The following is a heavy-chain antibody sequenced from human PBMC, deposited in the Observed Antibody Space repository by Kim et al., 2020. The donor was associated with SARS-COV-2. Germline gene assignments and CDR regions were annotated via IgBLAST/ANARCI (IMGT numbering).Heavy chain of an antibody. V-gene: IGHV3-74*01. CDR2: INSDESST. CDR3: ARGSGRYSVYYYYGMDV. CDR1: GFTFSNYW. J-gene: IGHJ6*01. Sequence: GGSLRLSCAVSGFTFSNYWMHWVRQAPGKGLVWISRINSDESSTSYADSVKGRFTISRDNAKNTLYLQMSSLRAEDTAVYYCARGSGRYSVYYYYGMDV. D-gene: IGHD1-26*01.